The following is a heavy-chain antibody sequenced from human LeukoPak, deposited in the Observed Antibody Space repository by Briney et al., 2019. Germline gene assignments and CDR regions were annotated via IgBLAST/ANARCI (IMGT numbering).Heavy chain of an antibody. CDR2: IYYSGST. V-gene: IGHV4-39*01. CDR3: ARLVPHYYDSSGYYSYYYYYMDV. J-gene: IGHJ6*03. CDR1: GGSISSSSYY. Sequence: PSETLSLTCTVSGGSISSSSYYWGWIRQPPGKGLEWIGSIYYSGSTYYNPSLKSRVTISVDTSKNQFSLKLSSVTAADTAVCYCARLVPHYYDSSGYYSYYYYYMDVWGKGTTVTVSS. D-gene: IGHD3-22*01.